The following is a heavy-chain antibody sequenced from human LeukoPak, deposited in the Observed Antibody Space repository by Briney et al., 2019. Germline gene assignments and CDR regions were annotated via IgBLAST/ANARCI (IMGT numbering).Heavy chain of an antibody. CDR3: ARSPVQRSSSSCFGFHFDY. D-gene: IGHD2-2*01. J-gene: IGHJ4*02. CDR2: IYTSGST. CDR1: GGSISSGSYY. Sequence: SETLSLTCTVSGGSISSGSYYWSWIRQPAGEGLEWIGRIYTSGSTNYNPSLKSRVTISVDTSKNQFSLKLSSVTAADTAVYSCARSPVQRSSSSCFGFHFDYWGQGTLVIASS. V-gene: IGHV4-61*02.